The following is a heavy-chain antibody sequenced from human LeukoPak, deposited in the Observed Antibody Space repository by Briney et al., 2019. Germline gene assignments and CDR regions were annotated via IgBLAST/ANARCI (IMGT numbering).Heavy chain of an antibody. J-gene: IGHJ4*02. CDR1: GFTFSSYA. CDR3: AKGRGATRFLEWSTTYYFDY. Sequence: GGSLRLSCAASGFTFSSYAMSWVRQAPGKGLKWVSAISGSGGSTYYADSVKGRFTISRDNSKNTLYLQMNSLRAEDTAVYYCAKGRGATRFLEWSTTYYFDYWGQGTLVTVSS. V-gene: IGHV3-23*01. CDR2: ISGSGGST. D-gene: IGHD3-3*01.